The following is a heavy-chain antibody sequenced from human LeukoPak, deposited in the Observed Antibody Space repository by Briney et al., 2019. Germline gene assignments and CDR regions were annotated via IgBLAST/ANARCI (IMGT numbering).Heavy chain of an antibody. Sequence: KPSETLSLTCTVSGYSVSSGYFWGWIRQSPGQGLEWIGSVSHSGNTFHNPSLKSRLTISLDTSKNQFSLGLRSVTAADTAVYYCARGRGYNYLISNFDSWGQGTLVPVSS. CDR3: ARGRGYNYLISNFDS. J-gene: IGHJ4*02. D-gene: IGHD5-12*01. CDR2: VSHSGNT. CDR1: GYSVSSGYF. V-gene: IGHV4-38-2*02.